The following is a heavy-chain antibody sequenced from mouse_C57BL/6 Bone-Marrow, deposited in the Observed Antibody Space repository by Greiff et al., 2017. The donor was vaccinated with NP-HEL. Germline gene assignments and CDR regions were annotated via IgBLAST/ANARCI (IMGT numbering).Heavy chain of an antibody. V-gene: IGHV5-17*01. Sequence: EVQLVESGGGLMKPGGSLKLSCAASGFTFSDYGMHWVRQAPEKGLEWVAYISSGSSTIYYADTVKGRFTISRDNAKNTLFLQMTSLRSEDTAMYYCARPAWFAYWGQGTLVTVSA. J-gene: IGHJ3*01. CDR2: ISSGSSTI. CDR3: ARPAWFAY. CDR1: GFTFSDYG.